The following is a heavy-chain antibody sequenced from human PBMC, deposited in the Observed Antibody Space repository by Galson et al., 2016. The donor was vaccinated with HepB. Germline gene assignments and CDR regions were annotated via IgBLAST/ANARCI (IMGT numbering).Heavy chain of an antibody. J-gene: IGHJ1*01. CDR1: GDSISTSAYY. Sequence: SETLSLTCTVSGDSISTSAYYWSWIRQHPGKGLEWIGYIYYSGSTNYNPSLKSRVTISVDTSKNQFSLRLTSVTAADTAVYYCARGLAAAWESRAYWGQGTLVIVSS. CDR3: ARGLAAAWESRAY. D-gene: IGHD1-26*01. CDR2: IYYSGST. V-gene: IGHV4-61*08.